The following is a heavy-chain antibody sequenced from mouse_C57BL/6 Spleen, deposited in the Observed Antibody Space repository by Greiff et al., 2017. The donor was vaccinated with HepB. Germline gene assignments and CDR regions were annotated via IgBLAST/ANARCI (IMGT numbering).Heavy chain of an antibody. CDR1: GYTFTSYT. D-gene: IGHD2-5*01. V-gene: IGHV1-4*01. J-gene: IGHJ4*01. Sequence: VQLQQSGAELARPGASVKMSCKASGYTFTSYTMHWVKQRPGQGLEWIGYINPSSGYTKYNQKFKDKATLTADKSSSTAYMQLSSLTSEDSAVYYCARSYYSNYLYAMDYWGQGTSVTVSS. CDR3: ARSYYSNYLYAMDY. CDR2: INPSSGYT.